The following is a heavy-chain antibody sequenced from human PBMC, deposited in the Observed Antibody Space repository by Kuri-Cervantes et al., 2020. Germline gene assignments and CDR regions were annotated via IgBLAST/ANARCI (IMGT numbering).Heavy chain of an antibody. CDR2: IYPGDSDT. D-gene: IGHD3-10*01. CDR3: ARLLVRGVINPADY. V-gene: IGHV5-51*01. Sequence: KVSCKGSGYSFTSYWTGWVRQMPGKGLEWMGIIYPGDSDTRYSPSFQGQVTISADKSISTAYLQWSSLKASDTAMYYCARLLVRGVINPADYWGQGTLVTVSS. CDR1: GYSFTSYW. J-gene: IGHJ4*02.